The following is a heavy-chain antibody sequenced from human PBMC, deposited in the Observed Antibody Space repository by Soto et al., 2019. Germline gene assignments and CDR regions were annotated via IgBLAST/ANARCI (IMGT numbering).Heavy chain of an antibody. D-gene: IGHD1-26*01. CDR3: AIGGATLKDWFDP. CDR2: FDPEDGET. V-gene: IGHV1-24*01. CDR1: GYTLTELS. J-gene: IGHJ5*02. Sequence: ASVNVSCKVSGYTLTELSMHWVRQAPGKGLEWMGGFDPEDGETIYAQKFQGRVTMTEDTSTDTAYMELSSPRSEDTAVYYCAIGGATLKDWFDPWGQGTLVTVSS.